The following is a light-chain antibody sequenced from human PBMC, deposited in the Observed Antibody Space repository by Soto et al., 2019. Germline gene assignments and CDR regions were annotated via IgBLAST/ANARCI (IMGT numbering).Light chain of an antibody. J-gene: IGLJ2*01. CDR3: NSYTSSSTLMV. CDR2: DVS. Sequence: QSALTQPASVSGSPGQSITISCTGTSSDVGGYNYVSWYQQHPGKAPKLMIYDVSNRPSGVSNRFSGSKSGNTASLTISGXQXXXXXXXXCNSYTSSSTLMVFGGGTKLTVL. V-gene: IGLV2-14*01. CDR1: SSDVGGYNY.